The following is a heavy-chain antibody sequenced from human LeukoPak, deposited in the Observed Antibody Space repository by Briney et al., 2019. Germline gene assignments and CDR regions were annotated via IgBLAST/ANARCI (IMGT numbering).Heavy chain of an antibody. CDR2: IIPIFGTA. CDR1: GYTFTSYG. CDR3: ARGPSVWSSSEGGAFDY. J-gene: IGHJ4*02. Sequence: SVKVSCKASGYTFTSYGISWVRQAPGQGLEWMGGIIPIFGTANYAQKFQGRVTITTDESTSTAYMELSSLRSEDTAVYYCARGPSVWSSSEGGAFDYWGQGTLVTVSS. D-gene: IGHD6-6*01. V-gene: IGHV1-69*05.